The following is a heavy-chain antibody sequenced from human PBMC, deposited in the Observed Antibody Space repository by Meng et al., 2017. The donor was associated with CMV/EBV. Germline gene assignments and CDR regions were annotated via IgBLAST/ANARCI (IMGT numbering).Heavy chain of an antibody. Sequence: QVQLVMSVAVVQKPGSSVKVSCKATGGTFSSYAISWVRQAPGQGLEWMGGIIPIFGTANYAQKFQGRVTITADESTSTAYMELSSLRSEDTAVYYCAREVDDYGDGWYFDLWGRGTLVTVSS. V-gene: IGHV1-69*12. CDR2: IIPIFGTA. CDR1: GGTFSSYA. J-gene: IGHJ2*01. D-gene: IGHD4-17*01. CDR3: AREVDDYGDGWYFDL.